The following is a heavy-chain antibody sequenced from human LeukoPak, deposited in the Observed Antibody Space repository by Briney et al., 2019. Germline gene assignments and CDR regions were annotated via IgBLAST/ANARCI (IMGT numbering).Heavy chain of an antibody. CDR2: IYTSEST. CDR3: ARGMAGDPFDY. V-gene: IGHV4-61*02. D-gene: IGHD6-19*01. J-gene: IGHJ4*02. CDR1: GGSISSGSYY. Sequence: PSQTLSLTCTVSGGSISSGSYYWSWIRQPAGKGLEWIGRIYTSESTNYNPSLKSRVTISVDTSKNQFSLKLSSVTAADTAVYYCARGMAGDPFDYWGQGTLVTVSS.